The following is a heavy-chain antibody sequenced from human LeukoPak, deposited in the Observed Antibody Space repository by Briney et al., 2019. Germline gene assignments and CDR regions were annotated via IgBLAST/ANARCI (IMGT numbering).Heavy chain of an antibody. CDR3: ARLGGYYDPPDY. CDR2: IHHSGDT. Sequence: SETLSLTGTVSGGSIRSSTYYWAWIRQPPGKGLEWTATIHHSGDTYYNPSLKSRVTISVDTSKNQFSLNLSSVTAADTAVYYCARLGGYYDPPDYWGQGTLVTVSS. CDR1: GGSIRSSTYY. D-gene: IGHD3-22*01. V-gene: IGHV4-39*01. J-gene: IGHJ4*02.